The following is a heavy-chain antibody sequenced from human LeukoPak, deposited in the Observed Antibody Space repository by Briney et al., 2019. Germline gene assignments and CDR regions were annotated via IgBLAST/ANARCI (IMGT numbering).Heavy chain of an antibody. CDR3: AKDQGPSRIAAAGPIDY. J-gene: IGHJ4*02. D-gene: IGHD6-13*01. V-gene: IGHV3-23*01. Sequence: GGSLRLSCAASGFTFSSYAMSWVRQAPGKGLEWVSAISGSGGSTYYADSVKGRFTISRDNSKNTLYLQMSSLRAEDTAVYYCAKDQGPSRIAAAGPIDYWGQGTLVTVSS. CDR1: GFTFSSYA. CDR2: ISGSGGST.